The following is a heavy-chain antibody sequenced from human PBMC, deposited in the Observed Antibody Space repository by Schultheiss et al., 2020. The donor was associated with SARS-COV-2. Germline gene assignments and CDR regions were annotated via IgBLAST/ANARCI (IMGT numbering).Heavy chain of an antibody. V-gene: IGHV3-30*03. J-gene: IGHJ3*02. Sequence: GGSLRLSCAASGFTFSSYGMHWVRQAPGKGLEWVAVISYDGSNKYYADSVKGRFTISRDNSKNTLYLQMNSLRAEDTAVYYCARVIAVAGGGAFDIWGQGTMVTVSS. CDR2: ISYDGSNK. CDR1: GFTFSSYG. D-gene: IGHD6-19*01. CDR3: ARVIAVAGGGAFDI.